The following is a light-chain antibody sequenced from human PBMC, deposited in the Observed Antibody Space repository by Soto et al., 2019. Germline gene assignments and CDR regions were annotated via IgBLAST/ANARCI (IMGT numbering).Light chain of an antibody. CDR2: SAS. V-gene: IGKV1-39*01. CDR1: ENIDTY. J-gene: IGKJ1*01. CDR3: QQYNSWT. Sequence: DIQVTQSPSSLSASLGDRVTVTCRASENIDTYLNWYQQRPGKVPSLLIYSASTLQSGVPSRFSGSGSGTDFTLTISSLQPDDFATYYCQQYNSWTFGQGTKVDIK.